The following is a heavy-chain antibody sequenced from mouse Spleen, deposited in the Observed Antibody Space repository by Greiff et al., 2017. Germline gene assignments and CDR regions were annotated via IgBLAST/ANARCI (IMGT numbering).Heavy chain of an antibody. Sequence: QVQLQQSGPELVKPGASVRISCKASGYTFTSYYIHWVKQRPGQGLEWIGWIYPGNVNTKYNEKFKGKATLTADKSSSTAYMQLSSLTSEDSAVYFCARWEYGNYDAMDYWGQGTSVTVSS. D-gene: IGHD2-10*02. CDR1: GYTFTSYY. CDR2: IYPGNVNT. CDR3: ARWEYGNYDAMDY. V-gene: IGHV1S56*01. J-gene: IGHJ4*01.